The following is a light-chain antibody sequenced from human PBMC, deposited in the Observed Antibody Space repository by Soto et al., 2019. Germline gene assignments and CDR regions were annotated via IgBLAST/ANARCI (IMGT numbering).Light chain of an antibody. V-gene: IGKV2-28*01. CDR2: LGS. J-gene: IGKJ1*01. CDR3: VQVLQTWT. CDR1: QSLLYSNGYNY. Sequence: DIVMTQSPLSLPVTPGEPASISCRSSQSLLYSNGYNYLNWYLQKPGQSPQLLIYLGSNRASGVPDRFIGSGSGTDFTLKISRVEAEDVGVYYCVQVLQTWTFGQGTKVEIK.